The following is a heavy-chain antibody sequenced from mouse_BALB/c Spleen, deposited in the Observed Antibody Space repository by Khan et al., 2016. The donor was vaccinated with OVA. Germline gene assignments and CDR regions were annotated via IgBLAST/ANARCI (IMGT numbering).Heavy chain of an antibody. CDR3: ARGAGTTYGMDY. CDR2: ILPGRGNS. D-gene: IGHD4-1*01. CDR1: GYTFSSYW. J-gene: IGHJ4*01. V-gene: IGHV1-9*01. Sequence: QVQLKQSGAELMKPGASVKISCKATGYTFSSYWIEWVKQRPGHGLEWIGEILPGRGNSNYNEKFKDRATFTADTSSTIAYMQLSSLTSEDSAVDYCARGAGTTYGMDYWGQGTSVTVSS.